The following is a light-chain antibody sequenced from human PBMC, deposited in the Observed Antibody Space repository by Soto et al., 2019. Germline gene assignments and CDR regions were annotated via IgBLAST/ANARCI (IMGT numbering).Light chain of an antibody. CDR2: GAS. CDR1: QSVSSR. CDR3: HQYNNLWT. V-gene: IGKV3-15*01. J-gene: IGKJ1*01. Sequence: EIVMTQSPATLSVSPGERVTLSCRASQSVSSRLAWYQQKPGQSPRLLIYGASTRATGILARFSGSGSGTEFTLTISSLQSEDFGVYYCHQYNNLWTFGQGTKVDIK.